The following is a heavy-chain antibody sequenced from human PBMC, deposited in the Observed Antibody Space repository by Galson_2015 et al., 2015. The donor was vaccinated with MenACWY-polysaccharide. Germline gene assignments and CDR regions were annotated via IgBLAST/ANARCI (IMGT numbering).Heavy chain of an antibody. V-gene: IGHV3-30*18. CDR3: AKGAADSDY. J-gene: IGHJ4*02. Sequence: SLRLSCAASGFSFNTESMNWVRQAPGKGLEWVAAMSYDGSKKYYIDSVKGRFTISKDNSKNTLYLQMDSLRIEDTAVYYCAKGAADSDYWGQGTQVTVSS. CDR1: GFSFNTES. CDR2: MSYDGSKK. D-gene: IGHD2-15*01.